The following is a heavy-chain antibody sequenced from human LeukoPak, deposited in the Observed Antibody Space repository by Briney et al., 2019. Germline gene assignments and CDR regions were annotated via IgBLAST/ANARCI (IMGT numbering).Heavy chain of an antibody. CDR2: IYLGDSDT. CDR1: GDNFNRHW. J-gene: IGHJ4*02. D-gene: IGHD6-19*01. Sequence: GESLKISCKGSGDNFNRHWIGWVRQMSGKGLEWMGIIYLGDSDTRYSPSFQGQIIISADKSISTAYLQWSSLKASDTAIYYCARHSSYTSGWPLDYWGQGTLVTVSS. V-gene: IGHV5-51*01. CDR3: ARHSSYTSGWPLDY.